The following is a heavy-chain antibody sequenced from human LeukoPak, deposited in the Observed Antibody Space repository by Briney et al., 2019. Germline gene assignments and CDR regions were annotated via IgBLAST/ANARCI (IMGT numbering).Heavy chain of an antibody. D-gene: IGHD2-2*01. CDR3: ARDRAYESSDC. CDR2: ISAYNGDT. CDR1: GYTFTSYG. J-gene: IGHJ4*02. V-gene: IGHV1-18*01. Sequence: GASVKVSCKASGYTFTSYGISWVRQAPGQGLEWMGRISAYNGDTNYAQKLQGRVTMTTDTSTSTAYMELRSLRSDDTAVYYCARDRAYESSDCWGQGTLVTVSS.